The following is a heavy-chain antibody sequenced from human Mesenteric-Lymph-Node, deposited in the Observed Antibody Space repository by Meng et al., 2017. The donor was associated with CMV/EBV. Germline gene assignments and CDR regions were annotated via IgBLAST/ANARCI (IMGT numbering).Heavy chain of an antibody. CDR2: IRPTLGIS. D-gene: IGHD1-26*01. CDR1: GDTSSPYT. Sequence: KISCKAFGDTSSPYTINWVRLAPGQGLEWMGRIRPTLGISSDTQKFHDRVTISADKSTSTTYLELGSLRSDDTAMYYCVRDLGSADIWGQGTLVTVSS. CDR3: VRDLGSADI. J-gene: IGHJ4*02. V-gene: IGHV1-69*04.